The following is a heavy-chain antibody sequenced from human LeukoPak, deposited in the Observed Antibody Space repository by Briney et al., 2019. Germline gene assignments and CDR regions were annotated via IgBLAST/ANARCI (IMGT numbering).Heavy chain of an antibody. CDR1: GGTFSSYA. D-gene: IGHD6-6*01. CDR2: IIPIFGTA. CDR3: ARDTAYSSSSVFGDY. V-gene: IGHV1-69*13. Sequence: ASVKVSCKASGGTFSSYAISWVRQALGQGLEWMGGIIPIFGTANYAQKFQGRVTITADESTSTAYMELSSLRSEDTAVYYCARDTAYSSSSVFGDYWGQGTLVTVSS. J-gene: IGHJ4*02.